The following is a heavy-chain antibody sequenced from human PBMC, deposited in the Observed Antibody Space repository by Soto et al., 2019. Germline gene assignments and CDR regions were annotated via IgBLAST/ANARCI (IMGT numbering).Heavy chain of an antibody. J-gene: IGHJ6*02. D-gene: IGHD3-10*01. CDR1: GFTFSSYG. Sequence: QVQLVESGGGVVQPGRSLRLSCAASGFTFSSYGMHWVRQAPGKGLEWVAVIWYDGSNKYYADSVKGRFTISRDNSKNTVYLPMNSLRAEGTAVYYCARDEGLGVNYYYYGMDVWGQGTTVTVSS. CDR2: IWYDGSNK. CDR3: ARDEGLGVNYYYYGMDV. V-gene: IGHV3-33*01.